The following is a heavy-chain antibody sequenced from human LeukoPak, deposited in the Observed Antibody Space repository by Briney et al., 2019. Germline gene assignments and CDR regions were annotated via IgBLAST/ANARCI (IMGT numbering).Heavy chain of an antibody. Sequence: ASVKVSCTASGYTFTGYYMHWVRQAPGQGLEWMGWINPNSGGTNYAQKFQGRVTMTRDTSISTAYMELSRLRSDDTAVYYCARDLSSSWLHYYYGVDVWGQGTTVTVSS. CDR2: INPNSGGT. J-gene: IGHJ6*02. CDR3: ARDLSSSWLHYYYGVDV. V-gene: IGHV1-2*02. CDR1: GYTFTGYY. D-gene: IGHD6-13*01.